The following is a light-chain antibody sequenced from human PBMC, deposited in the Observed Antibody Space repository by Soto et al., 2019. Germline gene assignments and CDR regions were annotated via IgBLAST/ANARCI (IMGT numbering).Light chain of an antibody. Sequence: QSVLTQPPSVSDAPRQRVTISCSGSQSNIGNNAVSWYQQLPGKAPKLLIYYDDLLPSGVSDRFSGSKSGTSASLAISGLQSEDEADYCAAWDDNLNGRVFGGGTKLTVL. J-gene: IGLJ3*02. CDR1: QSNIGNNA. CDR2: YDD. V-gene: IGLV1-36*01. CDR3: AAWDDNLNGRV.